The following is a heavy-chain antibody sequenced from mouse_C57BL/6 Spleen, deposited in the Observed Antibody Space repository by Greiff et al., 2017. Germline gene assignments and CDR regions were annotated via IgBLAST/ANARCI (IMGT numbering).Heavy chain of an antibody. CDR1: GYAFSSYW. CDR3: ARSGSYAMDY. V-gene: IGHV1-80*01. CDR2: IYPGDGDT. J-gene: IGHJ4*01. D-gene: IGHD1-3*01. Sequence: QVQLQQPGAELVKPGASVKISCKASGYAFSSYWMNWVKQRPGKGLEWIGQIYPGDGDTNYNGKFKGKATLTADKSSSTAYMQLSSLTSEYSAVYFCARSGSYAMDYWGQGTSVTVAS.